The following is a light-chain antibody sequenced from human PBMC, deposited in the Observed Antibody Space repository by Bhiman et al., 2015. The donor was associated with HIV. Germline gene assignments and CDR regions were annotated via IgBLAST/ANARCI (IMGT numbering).Light chain of an antibody. CDR1: SSNIGAGYD. CDR3: GTWDSSLSVMV. V-gene: IGLV1-51*01. Sequence: QSVLTQPPSVSGAPGQRVTISCTGSSSNIGAGYDVHWYQQLPGTAPKLLIYDNNKRPSGIRDRFSGSKSGTSATLGITGLQTGDEADYYCGTWDSSLSVMVFGGGTKLTVL. J-gene: IGLJ2*01. CDR2: DNN.